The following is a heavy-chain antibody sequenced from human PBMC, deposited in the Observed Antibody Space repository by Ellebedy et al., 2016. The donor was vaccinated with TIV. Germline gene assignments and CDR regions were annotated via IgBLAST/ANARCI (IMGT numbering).Heavy chain of an antibody. Sequence: PGGSLRLSCAASGFTFSIYSMDWVRQAPGRGLEWVSSISSDSTYIYYTESVKGRFTISRDNAKNSLYLQMSSLRAEDTAVYYCAREFYYDMWGQGTLVTVSS. V-gene: IGHV3-21*01. D-gene: IGHD3-22*01. CDR2: ISSDSTYI. CDR1: GFTFSIYS. J-gene: IGHJ4*02. CDR3: AREFYYDM.